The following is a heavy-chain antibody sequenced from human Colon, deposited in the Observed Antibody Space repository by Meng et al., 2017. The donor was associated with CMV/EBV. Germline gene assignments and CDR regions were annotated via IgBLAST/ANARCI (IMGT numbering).Heavy chain of an antibody. CDR1: GYTFTAYH. CDR3: SRSLGGKVRPSPFEI. D-gene: IGHD3-16*01. J-gene: IGHJ3*02. CDR2: INPSGGST. Sequence: ASVKVSCKASGYTFTAYHLHWVRQAPEQGFEWMGMINPSGGSTTYAQKFQGRVTVTRDTSASTVYMELSNLNSEDTAVYYCSRSLGGKVRPSPFEIWGQGTLVTVSS. V-gene: IGHV1-46*01.